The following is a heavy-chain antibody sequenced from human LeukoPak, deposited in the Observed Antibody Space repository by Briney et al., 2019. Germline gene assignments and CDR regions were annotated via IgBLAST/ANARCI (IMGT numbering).Heavy chain of an antibody. CDR2: INPNSGGT. V-gene: IGHV1-2*02. J-gene: IGHJ5*02. Sequence: ASVKVSCKASGYTFTGYYMHWVRQAPGQGLEWMGWINPNSGGTNYAQKFQGRVTMTRDTSISTAYMELSRLRSDDTAVYYCARGRRREYQLLYNWFDPWGQGTLVTVSS. CDR3: ARGRRREYQLLYNWFDP. CDR1: GYTFTGYY. D-gene: IGHD2-2*01.